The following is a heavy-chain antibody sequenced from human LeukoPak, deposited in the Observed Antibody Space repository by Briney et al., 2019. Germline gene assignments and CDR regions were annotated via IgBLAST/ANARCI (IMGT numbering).Heavy chain of an antibody. J-gene: IGHJ5*02. CDR1: GYTFTSYG. Sequence: GASVKVSCKASGYTFTSYGISWVRQAPGQGLEWMGWISAYNGNTNYAQKLQGRVTMTTDTSTSTAYMELRSLRSDDTAVYYCARDRRDIAAAGNNWFDPRGQGTLVTVSS. CDR3: ARDRRDIAAAGNNWFDP. D-gene: IGHD6-13*01. CDR2: ISAYNGNT. V-gene: IGHV1-18*01.